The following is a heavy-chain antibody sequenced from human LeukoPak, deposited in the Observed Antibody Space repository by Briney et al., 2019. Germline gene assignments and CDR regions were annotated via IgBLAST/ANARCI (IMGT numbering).Heavy chain of an antibody. CDR3: AKATVITMVRGLNFDP. J-gene: IGHJ5*02. Sequence: GGSLRLSCSASGFTFRNYAMTWFRQAPGKGLEWVSAVSASGDGTYYADSVKGRFTISRDNSKNTLYLQIDSLRAEDTAVYYCAKATVITMVRGLNFDPWGQGTLVSVSS. D-gene: IGHD3-10*01. V-gene: IGHV3-23*01. CDR2: VSASGDGT. CDR1: GFTFRNYA.